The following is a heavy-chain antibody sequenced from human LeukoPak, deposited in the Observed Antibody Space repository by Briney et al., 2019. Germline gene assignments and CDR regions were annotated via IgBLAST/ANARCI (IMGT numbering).Heavy chain of an antibody. CDR1: GYTFTTYG. D-gene: IGHD3-3*01. J-gene: IGHJ4*02. Sequence: ASVKVSCKASGYTFTTYGISWVRQAPGQGLEWMGWISTYNGNTNYAQKLQGRVTMTRDTSTSTVYMELSSLRSEDTAVYYCARDGFGVGGLDYWGQGTLVTVSS. CDR3: ARDGFGVGGLDY. V-gene: IGHV1-18*01. CDR2: ISTYNGNT.